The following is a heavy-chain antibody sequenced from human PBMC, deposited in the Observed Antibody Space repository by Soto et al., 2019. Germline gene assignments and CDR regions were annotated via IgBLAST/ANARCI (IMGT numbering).Heavy chain of an antibody. CDR3: AKDQTDVTLFDY. CDR1: GFTFSSYA. D-gene: IGHD2-21*02. Sequence: PGGSLRLSCAASGFTFSSYAMSWVRQAPGKGLEWVSAISGSGGSTYYADSVKGRFTISRDNSKNTLYLQMNSLRAEYTAVYYCAKDQTDVTLFDYWGQATFVTVSS. V-gene: IGHV3-23*01. J-gene: IGHJ4*02. CDR2: ISGSGGST.